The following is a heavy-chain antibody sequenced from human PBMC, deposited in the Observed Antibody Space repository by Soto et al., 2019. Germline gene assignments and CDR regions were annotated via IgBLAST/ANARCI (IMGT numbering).Heavy chain of an antibody. D-gene: IGHD4-17*01. CDR2: ISNEGTT. J-gene: IGHJ4*02. V-gene: IGHV3-74*01. CDR1: GLTFSGHW. Sequence: GGSLRLSCAASGLTFSGHWMHWVRQAPGKGLVWVSRISNEGTTSYADSVKGRFTISRDDAKNTLYLQMNDLRAEDTAVYYCATVFDDWGQGTLVTVSS. CDR3: ATVFDD.